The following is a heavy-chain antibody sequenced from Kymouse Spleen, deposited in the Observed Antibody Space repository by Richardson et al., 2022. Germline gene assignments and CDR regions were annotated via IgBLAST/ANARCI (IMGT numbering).Heavy chain of an antibody. CDR3: ARGGVVVPAAMRDYYYYGMDV. CDR2: INHSGST. CDR1: GGSFSGYY. D-gene: IGHD2-2*02. Sequence: QVQLQQWGAGLLKPSETLSLTCAVYGGSFSGYYWSWIRQPPGKGLEWIGEINHSGSTNYNPSLKSRVTISVDTSKNQFSLKLSSVTAADTAVYYCARGGVVVPAAMRDYYYYGMDVWGQGTTVTVSS. J-gene: IGHJ6*02. V-gene: IGHV4-34*01.